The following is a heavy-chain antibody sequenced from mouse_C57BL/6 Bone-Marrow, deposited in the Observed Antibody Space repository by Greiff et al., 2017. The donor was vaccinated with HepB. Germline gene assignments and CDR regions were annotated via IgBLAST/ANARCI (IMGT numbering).Heavy chain of an antibody. J-gene: IGHJ4*01. Sequence: EVKLMESGPGLVKPSQSLSLTCSVTGYSITSGYYWNWIRQFPGNQLEWMGYISYDGSNNYNPSLKNRISITRDTSKNQFFLKLNSVTTEDTATYYCASNYDNYAMDYWGQGTSVTVSS. D-gene: IGHD1-1*01. CDR2: ISYDGSN. CDR3: ASNYDNYAMDY. CDR1: GYSITSGYY. V-gene: IGHV3-6*01.